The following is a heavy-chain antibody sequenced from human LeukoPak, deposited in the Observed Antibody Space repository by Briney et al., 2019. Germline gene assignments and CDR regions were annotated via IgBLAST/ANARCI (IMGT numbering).Heavy chain of an antibody. V-gene: IGHV4-34*01. CDR3: SVVAAKNWFDP. D-gene: IGHD2-15*01. CDR1: GGSFSGYY. CDR2: INRSGST. Sequence: SETLSLTCAVYGGSFSGYYWSWIRQPPGKGLEWIGEINRSGSTNYNPSLKSRVTISVDTSKNQFSLKLSSVTAADTAVYYCSVVAAKNWFDPWGQGTLVTVSS. J-gene: IGHJ5*02.